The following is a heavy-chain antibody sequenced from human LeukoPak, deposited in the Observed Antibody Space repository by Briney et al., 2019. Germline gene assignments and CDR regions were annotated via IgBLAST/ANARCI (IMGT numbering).Heavy chain of an antibody. CDR2: ISGRGGTT. CDR3: VKDSYYYDNSGYYYVKDH. CDR1: GFTFSSYA. J-gene: IGHJ4*02. V-gene: IGHV3-23*01. Sequence: GGSLRLPCAPSGFTFSSYAMNGVRQAPGKGREWVSGISGRGGTTYYAGSVQGRFTISRDNSKNTLYVQMNSLRVDDTAMYYCVKDSYYYDNSGYYYVKDHWGQGTLVTVSS. D-gene: IGHD3-22*01.